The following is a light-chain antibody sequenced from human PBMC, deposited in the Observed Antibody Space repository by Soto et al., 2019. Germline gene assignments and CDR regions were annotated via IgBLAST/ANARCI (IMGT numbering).Light chain of an antibody. J-gene: IGKJ1*01. CDR3: QQTYKTPLT. Sequence: DIQMTQSPSSLSASVGDRVTITCRASQSISNYLNWYQQRPGKAPKLLIYLASSLSSGVPSKFSGSGSGTDFTLTISVLQPEDSATYYSQQTYKTPLTFGQGTKVEIK. CDR2: LAS. CDR1: QSISNY. V-gene: IGKV1-39*01.